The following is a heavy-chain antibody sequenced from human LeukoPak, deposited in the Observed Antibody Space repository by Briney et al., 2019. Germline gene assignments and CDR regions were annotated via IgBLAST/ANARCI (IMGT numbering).Heavy chain of an antibody. CDR2: INSDGSST. V-gene: IGHV3-74*01. CDR1: GFTFSSYW. D-gene: IGHD5-18*01. Sequence: GGSLRLSCAASGFTFSSYWMHWVRQAPGKGLVWVSRINSDGSSTSYADSVMGRFTISRDNAKNTLYLQMNSLRAEDTAVYYCARREYSSVDYYYYYYMDVWGKGTTVTVSS. J-gene: IGHJ6*03. CDR3: ARREYSSVDYYYYYYMDV.